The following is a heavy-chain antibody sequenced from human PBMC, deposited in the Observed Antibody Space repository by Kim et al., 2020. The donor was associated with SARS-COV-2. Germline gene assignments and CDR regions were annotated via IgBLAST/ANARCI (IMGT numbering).Heavy chain of an antibody. V-gene: IGHV3-30-3*01. CDR3: ARVMDVGIVVVPAAVHPFDY. D-gene: IGHD2-2*01. Sequence: GGSLRLSCAASGFTFSSYAMHWVRQAPGKGLEWVAVISYDGSNKYYADSVKGRFTISRDNSKNTLYLQMNSLRAEDTAVYYCARVMDVGIVVVPAAVHPFDYWGQGTLVTVSS. CDR1: GFTFSSYA. J-gene: IGHJ4*02. CDR2: ISYDGSNK.